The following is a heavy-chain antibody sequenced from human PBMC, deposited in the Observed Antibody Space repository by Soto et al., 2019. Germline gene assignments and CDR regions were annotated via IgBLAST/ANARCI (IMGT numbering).Heavy chain of an antibody. V-gene: IGHV4-59*01. CDR2: IYYSGST. D-gene: IGHD6-13*01. J-gene: IGHJ6*02. CDR1: GGSISSYY. CDR3: ARVGQQLTGHYYYGMDV. Sequence: QVQLQESGPGLVKPSETLSLTCTVSGGSISSYYWSWIRQPPGKGLEWIGYIYYSGSTNYNPSLKSHVTISVDTSKNQFSLKLSSVTAADTAVYYCARVGQQLTGHYYYGMDVWGQGTTVTVSS.